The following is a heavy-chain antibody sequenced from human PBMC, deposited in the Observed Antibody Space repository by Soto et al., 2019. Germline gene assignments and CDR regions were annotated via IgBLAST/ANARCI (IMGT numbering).Heavy chain of an antibody. CDR1: GFTFSSYA. D-gene: IGHD1-7*01. CDR2: ISGSGGST. CDR3: AKGGNWNYVRYYYYMDV. V-gene: IGHV3-23*01. J-gene: IGHJ6*03. Sequence: GESLKISCAASGFTFSSYAMSWVRQAPGKGLEWVSAISGSGGSTYYADSVKGRFTISRDNSKNTLYLQMNSLRAEDTAVYYCAKGGNWNYVRYYYYMDVWGKGTTVTVSS.